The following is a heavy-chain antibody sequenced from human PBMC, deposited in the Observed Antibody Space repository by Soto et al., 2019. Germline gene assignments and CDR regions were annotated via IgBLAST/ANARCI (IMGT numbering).Heavy chain of an antibody. CDR2: IYYSGST. D-gene: IGHD1-26*01. CDR3: ARRYGGNFDY. Sequence: SDTLSLTCTVSGGSISSYYWSWIRQPPGKGLEWIGYIYYSGSTNYNPSLKSRVSISVDTSKNQFSLKLSSVTAADTAVYYCARRYGGNFDYWGQGTLVTVS. V-gene: IGHV4-59*01. J-gene: IGHJ4*02. CDR1: GGSISSYY.